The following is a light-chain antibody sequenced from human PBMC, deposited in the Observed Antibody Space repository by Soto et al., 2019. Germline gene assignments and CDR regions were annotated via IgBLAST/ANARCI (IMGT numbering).Light chain of an antibody. J-gene: IGKJ4*01. CDR1: QSVSSSY. CDR2: GAS. V-gene: IGKV3D-20*02. Sequence: EIVLTQSPGTLSLSPGERATLSCRASQSVSSSYLAWYQQKPGQAPRLLIYGASSRATGIPDRFSGSGSGTDFTLTISSLEPEDFAVYYCQQRINWPPLTFGGGTKVDI. CDR3: QQRINWPPLT.